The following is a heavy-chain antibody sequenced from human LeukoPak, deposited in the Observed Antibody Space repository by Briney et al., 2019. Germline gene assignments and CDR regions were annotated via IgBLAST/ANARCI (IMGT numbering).Heavy chain of an antibody. CDR1: GGSINSGDSY. CDR2: ISYSGSP. Sequence: SQTLSLTCTVSGGSINSGDSYWSWIRQPPGKSLEWIGYISYSGSPYYTPSLRVRVAISGDTSENQFFLRLGSVTAADTAVYYCARVPYGSGTYYFDYWGQGILVTVSS. D-gene: IGHD3-10*01. J-gene: IGHJ4*02. CDR3: ARVPYGSGTYYFDY. V-gene: IGHV4-30-4*01.